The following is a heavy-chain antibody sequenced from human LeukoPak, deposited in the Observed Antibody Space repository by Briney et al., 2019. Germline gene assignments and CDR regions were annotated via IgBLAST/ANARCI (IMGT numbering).Heavy chain of an antibody. CDR1: GCTFSSYW. CDR3: ARAMYTSGWSIDY. Sequence: HPGGSLRLSCAASGCTFSSYWMHWVRQAPGKGLVWVSRINSDGSSTSYADSVKGRFTISRDNAKNTLYLQMNSLRAEDTAVFYCARAMYTSGWSIDYWGQGTLVTVFS. J-gene: IGHJ4*02. D-gene: IGHD6-19*01. V-gene: IGHV3-74*01. CDR2: INSDGSST.